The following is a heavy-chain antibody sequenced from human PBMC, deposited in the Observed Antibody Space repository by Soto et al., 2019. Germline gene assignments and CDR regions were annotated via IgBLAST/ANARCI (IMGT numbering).Heavy chain of an antibody. D-gene: IGHD1-20*01. V-gene: IGHV1-3*01. Sequence: QVQLVQSGAEVRKPGASVKVSCKASGYSFTTHNMNWVRQAPGQRLEWMGWINAGNGHTKYSQEFQARVTITMDNSATTAYMELSSLRSEDTAVYYCARGSSSRRAYNYFDSWGQGTLVAVSS. CDR1: GYSFTTHN. CDR2: INAGNGHT. J-gene: IGHJ5*01. CDR3: ARGSSSRRAYNYFDS.